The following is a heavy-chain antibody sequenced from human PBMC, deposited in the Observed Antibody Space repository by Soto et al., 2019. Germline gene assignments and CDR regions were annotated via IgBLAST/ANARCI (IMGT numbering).Heavy chain of an antibody. Sequence: EVQLLESGGGLVQPGGSLRLSCAASGFTFSSYAMSWVRQAPGKGLEWVANIKQDGSEKYYVDSVKGRFTISRDNAKNSLYLQMNSLRAEDTAVYYCARDPGCSGGSCYTLDYWGQGTLVTVSS. CDR2: IKQDGSEK. D-gene: IGHD2-15*01. J-gene: IGHJ4*02. CDR3: ARDPGCSGGSCYTLDY. V-gene: IGHV3-7*01. CDR1: GFTFSSYA.